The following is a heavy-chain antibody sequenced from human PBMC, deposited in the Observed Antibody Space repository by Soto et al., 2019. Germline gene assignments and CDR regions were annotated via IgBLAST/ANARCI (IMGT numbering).Heavy chain of an antibody. CDR1: GFTVSSHY. D-gene: IGHD1-1*01. CDR2: IHPSGDT. J-gene: IGHJ1*01. CDR3: TSGLDDAKIHH. Sequence: EAQLVESGGGLVQPGESLRLSCAGSGFTVSSHYMTWVRQAPGRGLEWVTFIHPSGDTFYADSVKGRFAISRDTSKNTLSLQMNSLRVEDTAVYYCTSGLDDAKIHHLGHGTLVTVSS. V-gene: IGHV3-66*01.